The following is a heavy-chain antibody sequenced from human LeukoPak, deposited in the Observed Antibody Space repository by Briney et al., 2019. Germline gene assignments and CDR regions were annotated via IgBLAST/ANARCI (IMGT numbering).Heavy chain of an antibody. CDR2: TYYRSKWYN. D-gene: IGHD6-13*01. J-gene: IGHJ4*02. CDR3: ARDVRRPSRKNSSSWYYFDY. CDR1: GDSFSSNSAA. Sequence: SQTLSLTCAISGDSFSSNSAAWNWIRQSPSRGLEWLGRTYYRSKWYNDYAVSVKSRITINPDTSKNQFSLQLNSVTPEDTAVYYCARDVRRPSRKNSSSWYYFDYWGQGTLVAVSS. V-gene: IGHV6-1*01.